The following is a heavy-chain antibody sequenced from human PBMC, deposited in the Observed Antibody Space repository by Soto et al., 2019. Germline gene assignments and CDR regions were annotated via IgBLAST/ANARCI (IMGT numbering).Heavy chain of an antibody. CDR3: ASSSIAARWFDP. Sequence: ASVKVSCKASGGTFSSYAISWVRQAPGQGLEWMGGIIPIFGTANYAQKFQGRVTITADESTSTAYMELSSLRSEDTAVYYCASSSIAARWFDPWGQGTQVTVSS. V-gene: IGHV1-69*13. J-gene: IGHJ5*02. D-gene: IGHD6-6*01. CDR2: IIPIFGTA. CDR1: GGTFSSYA.